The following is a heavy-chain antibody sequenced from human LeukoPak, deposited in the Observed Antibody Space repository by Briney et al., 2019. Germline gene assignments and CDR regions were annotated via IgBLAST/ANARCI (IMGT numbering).Heavy chain of an antibody. J-gene: IGHJ4*02. CDR3: ARDRDSYSSGWYGIDY. CDR1: GGSISSYY. V-gene: IGHV4-59*01. CDR2: IYYSGST. D-gene: IGHD6-19*01. Sequence: SETLSLPCTVSGGSISSYYWSWIRQPPGKGLEWIGYIYYSGSTNYNPSLKSRVTISVDTSKNQFSLKLSSVTAADTAVYYCARDRDSYSSGWYGIDYWGQGTLVTVSS.